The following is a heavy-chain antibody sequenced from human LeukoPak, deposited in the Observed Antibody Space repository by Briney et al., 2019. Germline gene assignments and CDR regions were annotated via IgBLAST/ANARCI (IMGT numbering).Heavy chain of an antibody. CDR1: EYSITSGYS. D-gene: IGHD4-11*01. CDR3: ARSDGTYTWYFDV. J-gene: IGHJ2*01. V-gene: IGHV4-38-2*02. Sequence: SSETLSVTCTVSEYSITSGYSWGWIRQPPGKGLEWIGSAYHSGGTYYTPSLKSRVTISIDTSKNQFSLRLNSVTAADTAVYYCARSDGTYTWYFDVWGRGTLVTVSS. CDR2: AYHSGGT.